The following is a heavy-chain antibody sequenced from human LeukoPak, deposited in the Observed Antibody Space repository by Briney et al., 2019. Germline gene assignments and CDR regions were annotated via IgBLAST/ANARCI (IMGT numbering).Heavy chain of an antibody. J-gene: IGHJ4*02. V-gene: IGHV3-33*01. CDR1: GFTFSSYG. D-gene: IGHD1-1*01. Sequence: PGGSLRLSCAASGFTFSSYGMHWVRQAPGKGLEWVAVIWYDGSNKYYADSVRGRFTISRDNSKNTLYLQMNSLRAGDTAVYYCASLNEHHDYWGQGTLVTVSS. CDR2: IWYDGSNK. CDR3: ASLNEHHDY.